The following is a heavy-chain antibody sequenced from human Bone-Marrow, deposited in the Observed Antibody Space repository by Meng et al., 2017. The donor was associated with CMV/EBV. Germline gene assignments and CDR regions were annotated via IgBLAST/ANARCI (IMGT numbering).Heavy chain of an antibody. CDR2: ISYDGSNK. D-gene: IGHD3-3*01. V-gene: IGHV3-30*04. CDR3: ARDPFTIFGVVIIMYGMDG. CDR1: GFTFSSYA. J-gene: IGHJ6*02. Sequence: GGSLRLSCAASGFTFSSYAMHWVRQAPGKGLEWVAVISYDGSNKYYADSVKGRFTISRDNSKNTLYLQMNSLRAEDTAVYYCARDPFTIFGVVIIMYGMDGWGQGTTVTFSS.